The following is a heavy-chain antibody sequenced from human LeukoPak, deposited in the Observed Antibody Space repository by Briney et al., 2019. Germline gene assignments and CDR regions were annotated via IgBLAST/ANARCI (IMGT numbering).Heavy chain of an antibody. CDR3: ARALDYYDRGNWFDP. D-gene: IGHD3-22*01. V-gene: IGHV3-53*01. CDR1: GFTVSSNY. J-gene: IGHJ5*02. Sequence: GGSLRLSCAASGFTVSSNYMSWVRQAPGKGLEWVSVIYSGGSTYYADSVKGRFTISRDNSKNTLYLQMNSLRAEGTAVYYCARALDYYDRGNWFDPWGQGTLVTVSS. CDR2: IYSGGST.